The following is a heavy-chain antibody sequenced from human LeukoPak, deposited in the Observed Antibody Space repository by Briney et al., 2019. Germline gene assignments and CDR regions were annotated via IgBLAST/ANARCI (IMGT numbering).Heavy chain of an antibody. CDR2: IYYSGST. Sequence: PSETLSLTCTVSGGSISSSSYYWSWIRQHPGKGLEWIGHIYYSGSTYYNPSLKSRLTISVDTSKNQFSLKLSSVTAADTAVYYCARVPYYDSSGYSTFDFDYWGQGTLVTVSS. CDR1: GGSISSSSYY. CDR3: ARVPYYDSSGYSTFDFDY. D-gene: IGHD3-22*01. V-gene: IGHV4-31*03. J-gene: IGHJ4*02.